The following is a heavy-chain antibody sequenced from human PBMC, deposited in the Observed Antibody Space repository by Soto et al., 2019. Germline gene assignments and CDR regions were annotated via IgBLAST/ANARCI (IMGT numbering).Heavy chain of an antibody. CDR3: ARLGCGSSSCYLGYNWFDP. CDR2: ISSSSSYI. Sequence: ESGGGLVKPGGSLRLSCAASGFTFSSFGMNWVRQAPGKGLEWVSYISSSSSYIYYADSVKGRFTISRDNAKNSLYLQMNSLRAEDTAVYYCARLGCGSSSCYLGYNWFDPWGQGTLVTVSS. D-gene: IGHD2-2*01. CDR1: GFTFSSFG. V-gene: IGHV3-21*01. J-gene: IGHJ5*02.